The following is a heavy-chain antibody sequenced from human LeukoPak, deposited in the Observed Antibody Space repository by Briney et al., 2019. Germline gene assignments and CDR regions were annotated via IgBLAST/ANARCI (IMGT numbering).Heavy chain of an antibody. J-gene: IGHJ3*02. Sequence: GGSLRLSCAASGFTFSSYGMHWVRQAPGKGLEWVAFIRYDGSNKYYADSVKGRFTISRDNSKNTLYLQMNRLRAEDTAVYYCAKDHGRDCGGDCYPDAFDIWGQGTMVTVSS. V-gene: IGHV3-30*02. D-gene: IGHD2-21*02. CDR3: AKDHGRDCGGDCYPDAFDI. CDR2: IRYDGSNK. CDR1: GFTFSSYG.